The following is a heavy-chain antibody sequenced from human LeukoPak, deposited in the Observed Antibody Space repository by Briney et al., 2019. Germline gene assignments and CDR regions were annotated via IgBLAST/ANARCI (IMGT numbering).Heavy chain of an antibody. CDR2: ISGSGGST. V-gene: IGHV3-23*01. CDR1: GFTFSSYA. D-gene: IGHD6-19*01. CDR3: AKGSKLAVAGDVPGY. J-gene: IGHJ4*02. Sequence: GGSLRLSCAASGFTFSSYAMSWVRQAPGKGLEWVSAISGSGGSTYYADSVKGRFTISRDNSKNTLYPQMNSLRAEDTAVYYCAKGSKLAVAGDVPGYWGRGTLVTVSS.